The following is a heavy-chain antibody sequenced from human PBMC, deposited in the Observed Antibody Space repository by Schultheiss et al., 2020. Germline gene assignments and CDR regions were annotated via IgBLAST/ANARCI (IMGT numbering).Heavy chain of an antibody. Sequence: GGSLRLSCAASGFTFSSYSMNWVRQAPGKGLEWVSYISSSSSTIYYADSVKGRFTISRDNSKNTLYLQMNSLRAEDTAVYYCARDCAQQLVASFDYWGQGTLVTVSS. CDR2: ISSSSSTI. J-gene: IGHJ4*02. V-gene: IGHV3-48*01. CDR1: GFTFSSYS. CDR3: ARDCAQQLVASFDY. D-gene: IGHD6-13*01.